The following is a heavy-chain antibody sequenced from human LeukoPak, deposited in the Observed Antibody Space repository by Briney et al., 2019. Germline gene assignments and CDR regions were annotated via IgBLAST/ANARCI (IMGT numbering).Heavy chain of an antibody. V-gene: IGHV3-53*01. CDR2: IYSGGTT. CDR1: GFTVSTNY. Sequence: SGGSLRLSCAASGFTVSTNYMSWVRQAPGKGLEWVSVIYSGGTTNYADSVKGRFTISRDNSKNTVYLQMNSLRAEDTAVYYCARGGYAHYYGMDVWGQGTTVTVS. J-gene: IGHJ6*02. CDR3: ARGGYAHYYGMDV. D-gene: IGHD5-18*01.